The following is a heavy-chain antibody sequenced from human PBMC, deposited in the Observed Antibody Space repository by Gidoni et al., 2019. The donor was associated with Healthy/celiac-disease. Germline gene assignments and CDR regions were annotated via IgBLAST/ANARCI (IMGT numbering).Heavy chain of an antibody. Sequence: TYYNPSLKSRVTISVDTSKNQFSLKLSSVTAADTAVYYCARGWNSSSSKYYYYYYGMDVWGQGTTVTVSS. V-gene: IGHV4-30-2*05. CDR3: ARGWNSSSSKYYYYYYGMDV. J-gene: IGHJ6*02. D-gene: IGHD6-6*01. CDR2: T.